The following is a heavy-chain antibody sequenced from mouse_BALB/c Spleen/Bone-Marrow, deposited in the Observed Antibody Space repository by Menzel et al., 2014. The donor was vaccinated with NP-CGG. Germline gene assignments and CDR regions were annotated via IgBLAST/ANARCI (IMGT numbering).Heavy chain of an antibody. J-gene: IGHJ2*01. CDR2: IYPGSGNS. CDR1: GYSFIDYY. D-gene: IGHD2-4*01. CDR3: ARDDYDYFDY. Sequence: QVQLKHSGPELVKPGASVKISCKASGYSFIDYYINWVKQKPGQGLEWIGWIYPGSGNSKNNEKFKGKATLTVDTSSSTAYMQLSSLTSEDTAVYFCARDDYDYFDYWGQGTTLTVSS. V-gene: IGHV1-84*02.